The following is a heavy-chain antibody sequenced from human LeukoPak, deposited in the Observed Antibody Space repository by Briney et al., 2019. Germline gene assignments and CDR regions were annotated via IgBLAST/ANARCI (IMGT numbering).Heavy chain of an antibody. V-gene: IGHV3-21*01. CDR2: ISSSSSYI. Sequence: PGGSLRLSCAASGFTVSSSPINWVRQAPGKGLEWVSSISSSSSYIYYADSVKGRFTISRDNAKNSLYLQMNSLRAEDTAVYYCARGSSGWEYFDYWGQGTLVTVSS. D-gene: IGHD6-19*01. CDR3: ARGSSGWEYFDY. CDR1: GFTVSSSP. J-gene: IGHJ4*02.